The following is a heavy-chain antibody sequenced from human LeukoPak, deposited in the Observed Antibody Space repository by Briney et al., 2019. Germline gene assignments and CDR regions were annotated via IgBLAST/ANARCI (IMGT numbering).Heavy chain of an antibody. CDR2: ISGSGGST. CDR3: AKPRGEWEPYYFDY. D-gene: IGHD1-26*01. CDR1: GFTFTAYA. V-gene: IGHV3-23*01. Sequence: GGSLRLSCAASGFTFTAYAMSWVRQAPGKGLEWVSAISGSGGSTYYADSVKGRFTISRDNSKNTLYLQMNSLRAEDTAVYYCAKPRGEWEPYYFDYWGQGTLVTVSS. J-gene: IGHJ4*02.